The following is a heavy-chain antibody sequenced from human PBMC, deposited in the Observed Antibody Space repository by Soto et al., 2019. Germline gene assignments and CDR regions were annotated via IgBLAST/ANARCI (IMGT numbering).Heavy chain of an antibody. Sequence: PGGSLRLSCAGSGFTLSDYYMSWIRQAPGKGLEWVSYISSSSSYTNYADSVKGRFTISRDNAKNSLYLQMNSLRAEDTAVYHCARDLEDYYDSSGYYYTTHYFDYWGQGTLVTVSS. V-gene: IGHV3-11*06. CDR1: GFTLSDYY. J-gene: IGHJ4*02. CDR3: ARDLEDYYDSSGYYYTTHYFDY. D-gene: IGHD3-22*01. CDR2: ISSSSSYT.